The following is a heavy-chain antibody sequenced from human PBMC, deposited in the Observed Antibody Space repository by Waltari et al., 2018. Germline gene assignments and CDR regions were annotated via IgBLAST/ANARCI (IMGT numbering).Heavy chain of an antibody. J-gene: IGHJ4*02. CDR3: ARGGGIAAAANY. V-gene: IGHV3-7*03. Sequence: EVQLVESGGGLVQPGGSLRLSCAASGFTFSSYWMSWVHQAPGKGLEWVANIKLDGSEKYYVDSVKGRFTISRDNAKNSLYLQMNSLRAEDTAVYYCARGGGIAAAANYWGQGTLVTVSS. CDR2: IKLDGSEK. CDR1: GFTFSSYW. D-gene: IGHD6-13*01.